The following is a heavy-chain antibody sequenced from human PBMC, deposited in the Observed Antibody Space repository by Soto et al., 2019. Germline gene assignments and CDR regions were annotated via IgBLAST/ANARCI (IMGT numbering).Heavy chain of an antibody. CDR1: GGTFSSYR. CDR3: ARDLPSLEVRSYGMDV. Sequence: SVKVSCKVSGGTFSSYRFSWVRQAPGQGLEWMGGITPVFGAPDYAQKFQGRVTVTADRSTNTAYMELSRLTSEDTAVYYCARDLPSLEVRSYGMDVWGQGTTVTVSS. J-gene: IGHJ6*02. D-gene: IGHD3-10*01. V-gene: IGHV1-69*06. CDR2: ITPVFGAP.